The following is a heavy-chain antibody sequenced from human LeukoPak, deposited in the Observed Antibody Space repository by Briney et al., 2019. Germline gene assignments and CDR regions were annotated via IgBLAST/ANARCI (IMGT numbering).Heavy chain of an antibody. CDR3: ARYVTYYDFWSGYFYYMDV. CDR1: GFTFSSYW. Sequence: GGSLRLSCAASGFTFSSYWMSWVRQAPGKGLEWVANIKQDGSEKYYVVSVKGRFTISRDNAKNSLYLQMNSLRAEDTAVYYCARYVTYYDFWSGYFYYMDVWGKGTTVTVSS. D-gene: IGHD3-3*01. CDR2: IKQDGSEK. V-gene: IGHV3-7*01. J-gene: IGHJ6*03.